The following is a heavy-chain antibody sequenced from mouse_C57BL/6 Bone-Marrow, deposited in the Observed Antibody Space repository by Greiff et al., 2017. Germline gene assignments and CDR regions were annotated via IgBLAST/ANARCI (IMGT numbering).Heavy chain of an antibody. CDR1: GFNIKDDY. CDR3: SAFSDNYFDF. CDR2: IDPEIGDT. V-gene: IGHV14-4*01. Sequence: EVQLQQSGAELVRPGASVKLSCTASGFNIKDDYIHWVKQRPEQGLEWIGWIDPEIGDTEYASKFQGKATITTDTSSNTAYLQLSSLTSEDTAVYYCSAFSDNYFDFWGQGPPLTVAS. J-gene: IGHJ2*01.